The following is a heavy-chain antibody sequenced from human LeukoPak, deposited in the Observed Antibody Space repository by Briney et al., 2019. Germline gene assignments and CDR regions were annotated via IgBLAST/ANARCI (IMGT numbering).Heavy chain of an antibody. J-gene: IGHJ5*02. CDR3: AREIVAERSNWFDP. CDR1: GGSISSGGYY. V-gene: IGHV4-31*03. Sequence: SETLSLTCTVSGGSISSGGYYWSWIRQHPGKGLEWIGYIYYSGSTYYNPSLKSRVTISVDTSKNQFSLKLSSVTAADTAVYYCAREIVAERSNWFDPWAREPWSPSPQ. D-gene: IGHD3-16*02. CDR2: IYYSGST.